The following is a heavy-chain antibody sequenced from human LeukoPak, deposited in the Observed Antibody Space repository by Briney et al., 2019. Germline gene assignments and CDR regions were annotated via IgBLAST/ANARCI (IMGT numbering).Heavy chain of an antibody. CDR3: ARVAAAGTNWFDP. CDR1: GGSISSYY. J-gene: IGHJ5*02. Sequence: SETPSLTCTVSGGSISSYYWSWIRQPPGKGLEWIGYIYYSGSTNYNPSLKSRVTISVDTSKNQFSLKLSSVTAADTAVYYCARVAAAGTNWFDPWGQGTLVTVSS. V-gene: IGHV4-59*01. CDR2: IYYSGST. D-gene: IGHD6-13*01.